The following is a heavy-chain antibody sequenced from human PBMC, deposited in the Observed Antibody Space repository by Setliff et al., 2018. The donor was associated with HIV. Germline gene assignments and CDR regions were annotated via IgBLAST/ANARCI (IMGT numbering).Heavy chain of an antibody. J-gene: IGHJ6*03. V-gene: IGHV4-4*07. CDR2: VYTSGST. D-gene: IGHD3-10*01. CDR1: GGSMSTYY. Sequence: SETLSLTCSVSGGSMSTYYWSWIRQPAGKRLEWIGRVYTSGSTIYNPSLRSRVTMSVDTSKSQFSLKLNSVAAADTAVYYCARGRDGELFTKEGNYYYYIDVWGKGTTVTVSS. CDR3: ARGRDGELFTKEGNYYYYIDV.